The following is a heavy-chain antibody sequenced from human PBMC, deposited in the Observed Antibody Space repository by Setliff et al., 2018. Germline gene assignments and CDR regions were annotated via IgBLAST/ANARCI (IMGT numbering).Heavy chain of an antibody. CDR1: GGSISSHY. J-gene: IGHJ4*02. CDR2: IYYSGST. D-gene: IGHD4-4*01. CDR3: ARGAYIGLDY. Sequence: SETLSLTCTVSGGSISSHYWSWIRQPPGKGLEWIGNIYYSGSTNYNPSLKSRVTISVDTSKKQFSLKLSSVTAADTAVYYCARGAYIGLDYWGQGTLVTVSS. V-gene: IGHV4-59*11.